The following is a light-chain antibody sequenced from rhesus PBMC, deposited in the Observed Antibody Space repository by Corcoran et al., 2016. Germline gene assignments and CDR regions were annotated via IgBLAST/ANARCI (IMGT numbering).Light chain of an antibody. CDR3: LQDIQLPLT. J-gene: IGKJ4*01. Sequence: DIVMTQTPLSLPVTPGESASISCRSSQSLLHSNGYSYLFWYLPKPGHSPQLLIYLGANRAYGVPDRFSGSGSGTDFTLKISRVEAEDVGIYYCLQDIQLPLTFGGGTKVEIK. V-gene: IGKV2-78*01. CDR1: QSLLHSNGYSY. CDR2: LGA.